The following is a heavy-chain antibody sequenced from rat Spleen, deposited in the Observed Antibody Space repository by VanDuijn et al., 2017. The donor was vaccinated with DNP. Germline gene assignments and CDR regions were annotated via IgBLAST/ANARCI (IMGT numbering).Heavy chain of an antibody. D-gene: IGHD4-1*01. J-gene: IGHJ2*01. V-gene: IGHV5S13*01. CDR1: GFSFRDYD. CDR2: IITGGSKT. CDR3: ASLILRDSGYYFDY. Sequence: EVQLVESGGGLVQPGRSLKLSCVASGFSFRDYDMAWVRQAPSKGLEWVASIITGGSKTYYRDSVKGRFTISRDNGKNTQYLQMDSLRSEDTATYYCASLILRDSGYYFDYWGQGVMVTVSS.